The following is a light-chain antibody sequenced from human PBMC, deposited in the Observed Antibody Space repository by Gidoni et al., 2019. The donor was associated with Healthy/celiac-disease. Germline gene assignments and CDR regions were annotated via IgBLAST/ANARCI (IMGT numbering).Light chain of an antibody. CDR1: SSNVDVNS. J-gene: IGLJ1*01. CDR3: AVWDDTLTGYV. Sequence: QSLVTQPPSASGTPGPRVTISCSGTSSNVDVNSVYWYQQVPGMAPKLLIYRDNERPSGVPDRFSGSKSGTSASLAISGLRPEDEADYYCAVWDDTLTGYVFGPGTKVTAL. V-gene: IGLV1-47*01. CDR2: RDN.